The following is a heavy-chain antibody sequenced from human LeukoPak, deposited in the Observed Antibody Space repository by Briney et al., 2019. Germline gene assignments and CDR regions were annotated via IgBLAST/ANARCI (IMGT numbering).Heavy chain of an antibody. D-gene: IGHD1-26*01. Sequence: KPGGSLRLSCAVSGFTFKNYNMNWVRQAPGKGLEWVSSISTISNYIYYGDSVKGRFTISRDNAKNSLYLQLNSLRAEDTAVYYCTRWELQDYWGQGTLVTVSS. J-gene: IGHJ4*02. V-gene: IGHV3-21*01. CDR3: TRWELQDY. CDR2: ISTISNYI. CDR1: GFTFKNYN.